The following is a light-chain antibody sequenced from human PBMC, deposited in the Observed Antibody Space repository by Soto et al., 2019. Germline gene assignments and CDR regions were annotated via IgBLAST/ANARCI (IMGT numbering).Light chain of an antibody. CDR1: QSVSSSY. J-gene: IGKJ1*01. Sequence: EIVLTQSPGTLSLSPGERATLSCRASQSVSSSYLAWYQQKPGQAPRLLIYGASSRATGIPDRFSGGGSGTVFTLTISRLEPEDFAVYYCQQYGSSPTFGQGTKVEIK. CDR2: GAS. V-gene: IGKV3-20*01. CDR3: QQYGSSPT.